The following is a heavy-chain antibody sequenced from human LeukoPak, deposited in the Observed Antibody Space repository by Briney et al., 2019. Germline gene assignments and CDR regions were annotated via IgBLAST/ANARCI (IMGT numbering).Heavy chain of an antibody. V-gene: IGHV3-53*01. CDR2: IYSGGST. CDR1: GFTVSSNY. CDR3: AKGPTMAAGTD. Sequence: PGGSLGLSCAASGFTVSSNYMSWVRQAPGKGLEWVSVIYSGGSTYYADSVKGRFTISRDNSKNTLYLQMNSLRAEDTAVYYCAKGPTMAAGTDWGQGTLVTVSS. D-gene: IGHD6-13*01. J-gene: IGHJ4*02.